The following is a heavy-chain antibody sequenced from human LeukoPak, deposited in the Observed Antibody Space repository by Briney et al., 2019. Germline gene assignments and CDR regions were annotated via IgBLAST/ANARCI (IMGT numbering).Heavy chain of an antibody. V-gene: IGHV3-21*01. CDR2: ISSSSSYI. D-gene: IGHD3-22*01. J-gene: IGHJ1*01. CDR1: GFTFSSYS. Sequence: PGGSLRLSCAASGFTFSSYSMNWVRQAPGKGLEWVSSISSSSSYIYYADSVKGRFTISRDNAKNSLYLQMNSLRAEDTAVYYCARGGDYYGSSGYTIGTEYFQHWGQGTLVTVSS. CDR3: ARGGDYYGSSGYTIGTEYFQH.